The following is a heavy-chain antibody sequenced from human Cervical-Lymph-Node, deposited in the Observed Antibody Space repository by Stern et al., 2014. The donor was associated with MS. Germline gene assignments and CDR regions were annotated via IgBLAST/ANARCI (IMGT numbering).Heavy chain of an antibody. J-gene: IGHJ3*01. CDR3: ARSSSTGGNYRLDL. Sequence: VQLVESGAGVVQPGRSLRVSCAASGFTFSRYSMHWVRQAPGKGLEWAAIICCDGSSEQYADSMKGRVSISRDNSKNTLYLQMLSLRPEDTAVYYCARSSSTGGNYRLDLWGRGTLVTVSS. CDR2: ICCDGSSE. D-gene: IGHD3-3*01. V-gene: IGHV3-30-3*01. CDR1: GFTFSRYS.